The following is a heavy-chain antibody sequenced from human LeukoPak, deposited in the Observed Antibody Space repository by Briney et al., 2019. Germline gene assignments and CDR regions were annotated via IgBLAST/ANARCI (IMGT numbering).Heavy chain of an antibody. CDR2: IISSSSYI. D-gene: IGHD1-14*01. CDR1: GFAFSSYS. Sequence: GGGLSRSFAASGFAFSSYSMNWGRPAPGKGRGWGSSIISSSSYIYYADSVKGRFTISRDNAKNSLYLQMNSLRAEDTAVYYCASALATYRIRAVHSPTDYWGQGTLVTVSS. V-gene: IGHV3-21*01. CDR3: ASALATYRIRAVHSPTDY. J-gene: IGHJ4*02.